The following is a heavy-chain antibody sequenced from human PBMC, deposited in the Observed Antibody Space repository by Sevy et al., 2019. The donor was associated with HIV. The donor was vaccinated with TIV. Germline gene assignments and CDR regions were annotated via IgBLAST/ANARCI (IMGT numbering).Heavy chain of an antibody. CDR2: VYSGGRT. V-gene: IGHV3-53*01. CDR3: ATCSSGDSYYYGMDV. Sequence: ESLKISCAASGFSVSTNYMTWVRQAPGKGLEWVSVVYSGGRTEYADSVKGRFTIFRDISKNALFLELSSLTAEDTAVYYCATCSSGDSYYYGMDVWGQGTTVTVSS. J-gene: IGHJ6*02. D-gene: IGHD4-17*01. CDR1: GFSVSTNY.